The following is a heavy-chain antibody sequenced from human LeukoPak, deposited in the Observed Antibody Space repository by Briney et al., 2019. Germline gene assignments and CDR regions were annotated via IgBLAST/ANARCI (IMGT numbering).Heavy chain of an antibody. Sequence: GASVKVSCKASGYTFTSYYMHWVRQAPGQGLEWMGIINPSGGSTSYAQKFQGRVTMTRDMSTSTVYMELSSLRSEDTAVYYCATLGGTVTSAQHWGQGTLVTVSS. CDR3: ATLGGTVTSAQH. D-gene: IGHD4-17*01. CDR2: INPSGGST. CDR1: GYTFTSYY. J-gene: IGHJ1*01. V-gene: IGHV1-46*01.